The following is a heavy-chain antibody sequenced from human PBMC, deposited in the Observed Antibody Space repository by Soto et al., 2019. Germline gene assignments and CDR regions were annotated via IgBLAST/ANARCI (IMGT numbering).Heavy chain of an antibody. D-gene: IGHD4-17*01. CDR3: ASSAAVTVTYVHYFDY. V-gene: IGHV3-30-3*01. CDR2: ISYDGSNK. CDR1: GFTFSSYA. J-gene: IGHJ4*02. Sequence: GGSLRLSCAASGFTFSSYAMHWVRQAPGKGLEWVAVISYDGSNKYYADSVKGRFTISRDNSKNTLYLQMNSLRAEDTAVYYCASSAAVTVTYVHYFDYWGQGTLVTVSS.